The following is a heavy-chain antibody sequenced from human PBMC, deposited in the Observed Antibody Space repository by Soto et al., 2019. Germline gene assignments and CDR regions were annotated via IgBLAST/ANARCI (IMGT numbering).Heavy chain of an antibody. CDR3: AHRRYQYYDSSGYYYGGAFDI. J-gene: IGHJ3*02. CDR1: GFSLSTSGVG. CDR2: IYWDDDK. Sequence: QITLKESGPTLVKPTQTLTLTCTFSGFSLSTSGVGVGWIRQPPGKALEWLALIYWDDDKRYSPSLKSRLTITKDTSKNQVVLTMTNMDPVDTATYDCAHRRYQYYDSSGYYYGGAFDIWGQGTMVTVSS. V-gene: IGHV2-5*02. D-gene: IGHD3-22*01.